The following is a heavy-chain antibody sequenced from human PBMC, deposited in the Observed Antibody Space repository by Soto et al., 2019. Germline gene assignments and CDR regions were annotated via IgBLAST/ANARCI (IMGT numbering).Heavy chain of an antibody. Sequence: GSGPTLVNPTQTLTLTCTCSGFSLRTSGEGVGWMRQPPGKALEWLALIYWNDDKRYSPSLKSRLTITKDTSKNQVVLTMTNMDPVDAATYYCAQRIYCSTNSCPESWYDPWGQGTLVTVSS. CDR2: IYWNDDK. J-gene: IGHJ5*02. D-gene: IGHD2-2*01. CDR3: AQRIYCSTNSCPESWYDP. V-gene: IGHV2-5*01. CDR1: GFSLRTSGEG.